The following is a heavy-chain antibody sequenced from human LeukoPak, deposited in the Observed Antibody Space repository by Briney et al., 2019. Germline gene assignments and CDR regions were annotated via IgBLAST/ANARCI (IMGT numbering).Heavy chain of an antibody. CDR2: IKQDGSEI. CDR1: GFTFSNYW. V-gene: IGHV3-7*03. J-gene: IGHJ4*02. Sequence: GGSLRLSCAASGFTFSNYWMSWVRQAPGKELEWVANIKQDGSEIYYVDSVKGRFTISRDNAKNSLYLQMNSLRAEDTAVYYCVRDKLTGASRLDYWGQGTLLTVSS. CDR3: VRDKLTGASRLDY. D-gene: IGHD7-27*01.